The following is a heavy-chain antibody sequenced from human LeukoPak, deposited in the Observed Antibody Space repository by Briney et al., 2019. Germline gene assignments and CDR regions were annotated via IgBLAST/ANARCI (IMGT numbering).Heavy chain of an antibody. Sequence: SETLSLTCTVSGGSISSSSYYWSWIRQPPGKGLEWIGYIYYSGSTNYNPSLKSRVTISVDTSKNQFSLKLSSVTAADTAVYYCARGGGTLIRGFDYWGQGTLVTVSS. J-gene: IGHJ4*02. CDR3: ARGGGTLIRGFDY. V-gene: IGHV4-61*01. D-gene: IGHD3-16*01. CDR2: IYYSGST. CDR1: GGSISSSSYY.